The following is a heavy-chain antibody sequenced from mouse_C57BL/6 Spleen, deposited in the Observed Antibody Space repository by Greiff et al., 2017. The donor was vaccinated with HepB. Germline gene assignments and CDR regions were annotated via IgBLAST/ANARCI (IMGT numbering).Heavy chain of an antibody. D-gene: IGHD3-2*02. Sequence: DVKLVESEGGLVQPGSSMKLSCTASGFTFSDYYMAWVRQVPEKGLEWVANINYDGSSTYYLDSLKSRFIISRDNAKNILYLQMSSLKSEDTATYYCARERGYGYFDYWGQGTTLTVSS. CDR1: GFTFSDYY. CDR2: INYDGSST. J-gene: IGHJ2*01. CDR3: ARERGYGYFDY. V-gene: IGHV5-16*01.